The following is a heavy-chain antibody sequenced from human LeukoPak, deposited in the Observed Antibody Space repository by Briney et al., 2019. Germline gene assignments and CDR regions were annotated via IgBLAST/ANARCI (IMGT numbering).Heavy chain of an antibody. D-gene: IGHD6-13*01. Sequence: SETLSLTCTVSGYSISSGYYWGWIRQPPGKGLEWIGSIYHSGSTYYNPSLKSRVTISVDTSKNQFSLKLSSVTAADTAVYYCARDWGYSSSFGYYYYYMDVWGKGTTVTVSS. CDR1: GYSISSGYY. J-gene: IGHJ6*03. CDR3: ARDWGYSSSFGYYYYYMDV. CDR2: IYHSGST. V-gene: IGHV4-38-2*02.